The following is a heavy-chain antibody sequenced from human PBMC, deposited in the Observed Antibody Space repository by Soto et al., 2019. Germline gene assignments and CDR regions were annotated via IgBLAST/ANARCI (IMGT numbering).Heavy chain of an antibody. J-gene: IGHJ6*02. CDR3: ARAPFVWFGELSPPYYYYGMDV. CDR1: GGSFSGYY. Sequence: QVQLQQWGAGLLKPSETLSLTCAVYGGSFSGYYWSWIRQPPGKGLEWIGEINHSGSTNYNPSLRSRVTISVDTSKNQFSLKLSSVTAADTAVYYCARAPFVWFGELSPPYYYYGMDVWGQGTTVTVSS. D-gene: IGHD3-10*01. CDR2: INHSGST. V-gene: IGHV4-34*01.